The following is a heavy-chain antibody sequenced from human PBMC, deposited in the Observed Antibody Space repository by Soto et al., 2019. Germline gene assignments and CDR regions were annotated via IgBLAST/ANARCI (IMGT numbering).Heavy chain of an antibody. CDR2: INAGNGNT. CDR1: GYTFTSYA. D-gene: IGHD2-15*01. CDR3: ARDGINCSSGSCYGEHYYYFYYMDV. J-gene: IGHJ6*03. Sequence: QVQLVQSGAEVKKPGASVKVSCKASGYTFTSYAMHWVRQAPGQRLEWMGRINAGNGNTKYSQKFQGRVTITRNTTAKTAYMEKSSLRSEDTAVYYYARDGINCSSGSCYGEHYYYFYYMDVWGKGSTVTVSS. V-gene: IGHV1-3*01.